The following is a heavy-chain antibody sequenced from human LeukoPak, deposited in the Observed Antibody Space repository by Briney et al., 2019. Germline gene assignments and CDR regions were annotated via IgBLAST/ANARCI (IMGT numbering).Heavy chain of an antibody. CDR2: IYYRGST. V-gene: IGHV4-59*01. CDR1: GGSISSYY. J-gene: IGHJ6*03. Sequence: SETLSLTCTVSGGSISSYYWSWIRQPPGKGLEWIGYIYYRGSTNYNPSLKSRVTISVDTSKNQFSLKLSSVTAADTAVYYCASAQSQYYDFWSGYFAPVDYYYYYYMDVWGKGTTVTVSS. D-gene: IGHD3-3*01. CDR3: ASAQSQYYDFWSGYFAPVDYYYYYYMDV.